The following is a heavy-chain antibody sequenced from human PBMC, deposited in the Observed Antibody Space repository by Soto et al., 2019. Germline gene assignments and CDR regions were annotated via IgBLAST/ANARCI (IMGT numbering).Heavy chain of an antibody. CDR3: ATGHCSSTSCYAAFDT. D-gene: IGHD2-2*01. CDR2: FDPEDGET. CDR1: GYTLTELS. Sequence: ASVKVSCKVSGYTLTELSMHWVRQAPGKGLEWMGGFDPEDGETIYAQKFQGRVTMTEDTSTDTAYMELSSLRSEDTAVYYCATGHCSSTSCYAAFDTWGQGTMVPFSS. J-gene: IGHJ3*02. V-gene: IGHV1-24*01.